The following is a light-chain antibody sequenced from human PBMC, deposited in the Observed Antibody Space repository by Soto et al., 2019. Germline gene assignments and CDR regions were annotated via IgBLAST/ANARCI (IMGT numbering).Light chain of an antibody. J-gene: IGKJ2*01. V-gene: IGKV1-5*03. CDR2: KES. CDR1: QSISSW. Sequence: DIQMTQSPSTLSASVGDRVTITCRASQSISSWLAWYQQKPGKAPKLLIYKESSLESGVPSRFSGSGSGTEFTLTISSLQPDDCATYYCQQYNSYPYTFGQGTKLEIK. CDR3: QQYNSYPYT.